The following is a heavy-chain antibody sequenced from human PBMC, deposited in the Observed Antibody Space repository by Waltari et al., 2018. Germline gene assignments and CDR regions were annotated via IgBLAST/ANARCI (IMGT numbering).Heavy chain of an antibody. J-gene: IGHJ4*02. V-gene: IGHV4-61*09. CDR3: ARSPTGWGYFDH. D-gene: IGHD6-19*01. CDR2: IYTSGST. Sequence: QVQLQESGPGLVKPSQTLSLTCTVSGGPVRRGSDYWSWIRQPAGKGLEWVGHIYTSGSTTYNPSLKSRVTISRDTSKNQFYLELRSMTAADTAVYYCARSPTGWGYFDHWGQATLVTVSS. CDR1: GGPVRRGSDY.